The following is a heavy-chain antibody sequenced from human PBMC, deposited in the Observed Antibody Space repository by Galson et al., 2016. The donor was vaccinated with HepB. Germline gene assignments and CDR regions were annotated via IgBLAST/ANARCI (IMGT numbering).Heavy chain of an antibody. CDR3: ARDRYYYDSSGSPDY. D-gene: IGHD3-22*01. J-gene: IGHJ4*02. CDR1: GYSITRDYY. Sequence: SETLSLTCVVSGYSITRDYYWGWIRQPPGKGLEWIGSIFHSGSAYYNLSLKSRVTISVDTSRNQFSLRLRSVTAEDTAVYYWARDRYYYDSSGSPDYLGQGTLVTVPS. V-gene: IGHV4-38-2*02. CDR2: IFHSGSA.